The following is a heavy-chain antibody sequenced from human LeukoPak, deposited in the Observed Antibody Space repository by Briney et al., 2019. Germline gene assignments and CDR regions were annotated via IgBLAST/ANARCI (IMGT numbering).Heavy chain of an antibody. CDR3: AKVGGRSWLYFDN. J-gene: IGHJ4*02. D-gene: IGHD6-13*01. Sequence: PGGSLRLSCAGSAFNFSDYHMDWVRQAPGKGLEWVAVITDDGTDKYYRDSVKGRFSVSRDNSKNTLYLQMNTLRPEDTAIYFCAKVGGRSWLYFDNWGQGTVVTVSS. CDR2: ITDDGTDK. V-gene: IGHV3-30*18. CDR1: AFNFSDYH.